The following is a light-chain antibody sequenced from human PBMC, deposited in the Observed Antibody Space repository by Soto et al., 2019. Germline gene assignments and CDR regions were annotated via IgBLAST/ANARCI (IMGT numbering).Light chain of an antibody. J-gene: IGLJ1*01. CDR2: EVS. V-gene: IGLV2-14*01. CDR1: NSDVGIYDF. Sequence: QSVLTQPASVSGTPGQSITISCTGSNSDVGIYDFVSWYQHHPGRAPKLIVSEVSHRPSGVSNRFSGSKSGNTASLTISGLQSEDEADYYCISYTSDDVLYVFGPGTKLTVL. CDR3: ISYTSDDVLYV.